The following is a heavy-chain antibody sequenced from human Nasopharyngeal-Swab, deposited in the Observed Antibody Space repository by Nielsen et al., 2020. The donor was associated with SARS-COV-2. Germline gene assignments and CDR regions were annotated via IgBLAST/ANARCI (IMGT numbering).Heavy chain of an antibody. CDR3: ARDRATNYFDY. V-gene: IGHV1-69*06. Sequence: WVRQAPGQGLEWMGGIIPIFGTANYAQKFQGRVTITADNSTSTAYMELSSLRSEDTAVYYCARDRATNYFDYWGQGTLVTVSS. J-gene: IGHJ4*02. CDR2: IIPIFGTA.